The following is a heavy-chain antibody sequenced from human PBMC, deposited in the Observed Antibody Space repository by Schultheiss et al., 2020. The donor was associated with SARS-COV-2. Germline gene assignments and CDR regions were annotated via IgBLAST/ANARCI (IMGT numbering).Heavy chain of an antibody. CDR1: GGSLSGYD. J-gene: IGHJ5*02. V-gene: IGHV4-34*01. D-gene: IGHD2/OR15-2a*01. CDR2: INQSGNT. Sequence: SETLSLTCAVYGGSLSGYDWNWIRQSPGKGLEWIGEINQSGNTHYNPSLKSRVAISVDTSKNQFSLKLTSVTAADTAVYYCARLRIPRVWFDPWGQGTLVTVSS. CDR3: ARLRIPRVWFDP.